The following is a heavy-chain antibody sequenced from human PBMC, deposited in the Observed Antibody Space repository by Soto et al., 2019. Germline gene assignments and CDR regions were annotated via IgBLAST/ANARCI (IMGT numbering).Heavy chain of an antibody. CDR2: IWYDGSNK. CDR3: XXXXXXXXXXXXXFXP. J-gene: IGHJ5*02. CDR1: GFTFSSYG. V-gene: IGHV3-33*01. Sequence: QVQLVESGGGVVQPGRSLRLSCAASGFTFSSYGMHWVRQAPGKGLEWVAVIWYDGSNKYYADSVKGRFTISRDNSKXXLYXXXXXLXXXXXXXXXXXXXXXXXXXXXXXFXPWGQGTLVTVSS.